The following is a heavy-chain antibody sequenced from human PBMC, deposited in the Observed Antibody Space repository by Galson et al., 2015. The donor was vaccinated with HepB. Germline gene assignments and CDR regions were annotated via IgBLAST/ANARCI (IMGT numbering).Heavy chain of an antibody. CDR3: AREEVGATYNDAFDI. V-gene: IGHV1-2*02. CDR1: GYTFTGYY. Sequence: SCKASGYTFTGYYMHWVRQAPGQGLEWMGWINPNSGGTNYAQKFQGRVTMTRDTSISTAYMELSRLRSDDTAVYYCAREEVGATYNDAFDIWGQGTMVTVSS. D-gene: IGHD1-26*01. CDR2: INPNSGGT. J-gene: IGHJ3*02.